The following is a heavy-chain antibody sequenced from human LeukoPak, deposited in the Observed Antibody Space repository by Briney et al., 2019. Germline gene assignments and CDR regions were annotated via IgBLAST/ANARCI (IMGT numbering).Heavy chain of an antibody. J-gene: IGHJ4*02. CDR2: ISSTGNTI. CDR1: GFTFSSFE. V-gene: IGHV3-48*03. Sequence: PGGSLRLSCATSGFTFSSFEMNWVRQAPGKGLEWVSYISSTGNTIYYADSVKGRFTISRDNAKSSLYLQMNSLRAEDTAVYYCARDSSGNFIPDYFDYWGQGTLVTVSS. CDR3: ARDSSGNFIPDYFDY. D-gene: IGHD3-10*01.